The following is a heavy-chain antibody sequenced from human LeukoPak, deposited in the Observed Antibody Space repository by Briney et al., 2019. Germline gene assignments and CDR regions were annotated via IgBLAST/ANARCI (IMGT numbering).Heavy chain of an antibody. J-gene: IGHJ3*02. CDR3: ARGHLINYYRDDAFDI. V-gene: IGHV1-18*01. CDR2: ISAYNGNT. Sequence: ASVKVSCKASGYTFTSYGISWVRQAPGQGLEWMGWISAYNGNTNYAQKLQGRVTMTTDTSTSTAYMELRSLRSDDTAVYYCARGHLINYYRDDAFDIWGQGTMVTVSS. D-gene: IGHD3-22*01. CDR1: GYTFTSYG.